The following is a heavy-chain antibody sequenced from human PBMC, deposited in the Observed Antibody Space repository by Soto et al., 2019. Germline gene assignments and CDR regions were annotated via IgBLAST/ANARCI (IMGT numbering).Heavy chain of an antibody. CDR3: AKDRAPYNDYVFDY. Sequence: GGSLRLSCAASGFTFNSYGMHWVRQAPGKGLEWVAIIPYDGSSTYYADSVKGRFTISRDNFKNTLYLQMNSLTTEDTAVYYCAKDRAPYNDYVFDYWGQGTLVTVSS. CDR2: IPYDGSST. J-gene: IGHJ4*02. CDR1: GFTFNSYG. D-gene: IGHD4-17*01. V-gene: IGHV3-30*18.